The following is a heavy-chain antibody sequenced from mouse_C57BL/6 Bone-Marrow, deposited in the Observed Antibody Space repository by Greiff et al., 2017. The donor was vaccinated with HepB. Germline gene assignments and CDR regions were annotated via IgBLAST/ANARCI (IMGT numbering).Heavy chain of an antibody. V-gene: IGHV3-6*01. D-gene: IGHD1-1*01. J-gene: IGHJ4*01. CDR3: AMTTVVATDY. CDR1: GYSITSGYY. CDR2: ISYDGSN. Sequence: EVKLVESGPGLVKPSQSLSLTCSVTGYSITSGYYWNWIRQFPGNKLEWMGYISYDGSNNYNPSLKNRISITRDTSKNQFFLKLNSVTTEDTATYYCAMTTVVATDYWDQGTSVTVTA.